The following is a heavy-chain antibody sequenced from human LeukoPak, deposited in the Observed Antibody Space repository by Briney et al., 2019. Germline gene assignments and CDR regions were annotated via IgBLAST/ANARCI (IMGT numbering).Heavy chain of an antibody. Sequence: KPSETLSLTCAVYGGSFSGYYWSWIRQPPGKGLEWIGEINHSGSTNYNPSLKGRVTISVDTSKNQFSLKLSSVTTADTAVYYCARAWIQLPMDVWGKGTTVTVSS. D-gene: IGHD5-18*01. CDR1: GGSFSGYY. CDR2: INHSGST. CDR3: ARAWIQLPMDV. V-gene: IGHV4-34*01. J-gene: IGHJ6*04.